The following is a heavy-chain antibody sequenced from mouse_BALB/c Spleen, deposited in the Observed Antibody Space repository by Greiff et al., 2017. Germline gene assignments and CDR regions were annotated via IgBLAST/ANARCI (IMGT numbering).Heavy chain of an antibody. CDR1: GYNFTSYW. Sequence: QVQLQQPGAELVKPGTSVKLSCKASGYNFTSYWINWVKLRPGQGLEWIGDIYPGSGSTNYNEKFKGKATLTSDKSSSTAYMELSSLTSEDSAVYYCAILITTGYWGQGTTLTVSS. V-gene: IGHV1-55*01. J-gene: IGHJ2*01. D-gene: IGHD2-4*01. CDR3: AILITTGY. CDR2: IYPGSGST.